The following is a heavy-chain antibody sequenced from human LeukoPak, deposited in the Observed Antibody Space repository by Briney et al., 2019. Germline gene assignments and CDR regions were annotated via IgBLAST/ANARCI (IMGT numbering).Heavy chain of an antibody. J-gene: IGHJ4*02. Sequence: GGSLRLSCAASGFTFISHSMHWVRQAPGKGLEWVAVISYDGTDTYHADSVKGRFTISRDNSKNTVYLQMNSLRAEDTAVYYCANGPLTGTTNYWGQGTLVTVSS. V-gene: IGHV3-30*04. D-gene: IGHD1-7*01. CDR2: ISYDGTDT. CDR1: GFTFISHS. CDR3: ANGPLTGTTNY.